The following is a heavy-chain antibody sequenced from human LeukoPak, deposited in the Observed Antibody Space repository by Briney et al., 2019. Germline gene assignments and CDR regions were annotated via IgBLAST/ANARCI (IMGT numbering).Heavy chain of an antibody. CDR3: ARSEYSMSSGVDY. V-gene: IGHV4-30-4*01. D-gene: IGHD6-6*01. Sequence: KTSQTLSLTCTVSGGSISSGDFYWTWIRQPPGKGLEWIGYIYYSGITYYNPSLKSRVTISVDTSKNQFSLKLSSVTAADTAVYYCARSEYSMSSGVDYWGQGTLVTVSS. CDR2: IYYSGIT. J-gene: IGHJ4*02. CDR1: GGSISSGDFY.